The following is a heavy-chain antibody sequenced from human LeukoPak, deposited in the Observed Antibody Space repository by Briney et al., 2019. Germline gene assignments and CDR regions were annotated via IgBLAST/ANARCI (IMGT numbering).Heavy chain of an antibody. CDR1: GGSISSGGYS. J-gene: IGHJ3*02. Sequence: SETLSLTCAVSGGSISSGGYSWSWIRQPPGKGLEWIGYIYYSGSTYYNPSLKSRVTISVDTSKNQFSLKLSSVTAADTAVYYCARLVAAAGTLTDDAFDIWGQGTMVTVSS. CDR3: ARLVAAAGTLTDDAFDI. V-gene: IGHV4-30-4*07. CDR2: IYYSGST. D-gene: IGHD6-13*01.